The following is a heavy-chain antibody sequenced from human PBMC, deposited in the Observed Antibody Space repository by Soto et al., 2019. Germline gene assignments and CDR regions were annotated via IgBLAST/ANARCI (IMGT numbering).Heavy chain of an antibody. CDR3: AREYYGLLTGYYTDY. Sequence: EVQLVESGGDLVQRGGSLRLSCAASGFPFISYWMHWVRHTPGKGLDWVAGISGDGVTTYYAASVTGRFTVSRDNAKNTLSLQISGLRAEDTAVYYCAREYYGLLTGYYTDYWGQGTLVSVSS. CDR1: GFPFISYW. J-gene: IGHJ4*02. CDR2: ISGDGVTT. D-gene: IGHD3-9*01. V-gene: IGHV3-74*01.